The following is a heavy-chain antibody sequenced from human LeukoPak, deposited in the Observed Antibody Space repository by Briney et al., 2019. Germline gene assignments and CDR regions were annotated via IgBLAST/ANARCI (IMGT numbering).Heavy chain of an antibody. CDR1: GGSISSGGYY. CDR3: ARQAGGSYEIDY. D-gene: IGHD1-26*01. J-gene: IGHJ4*02. V-gene: IGHV4-31*03. CDR2: IYYSGST. Sequence: SETLSLTCTVSGGSISSGGYYWSWIRQHPGKGLEWIGYIYYSGSTYYDPSLKSRVTISVDTSKNQFSLKLSSVTAADAAVYYCARQAGGSYEIDYWGQGTLVTVSS.